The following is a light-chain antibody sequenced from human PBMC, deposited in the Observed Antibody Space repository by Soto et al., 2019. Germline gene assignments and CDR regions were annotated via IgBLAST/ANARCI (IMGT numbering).Light chain of an antibody. CDR2: KAS. CDR1: QSISTW. Sequence: DIQMTQSPSTLSASVGDRVTITCRASQSISTWLSWYQQKPGKAPKVLIYKASNLQSGVSSRFSGSGSGTEFTLTISSLQPDDIATYYCQDYNSWTFGQGTKLDIK. J-gene: IGKJ1*01. V-gene: IGKV1-5*03. CDR3: QDYNSWT.